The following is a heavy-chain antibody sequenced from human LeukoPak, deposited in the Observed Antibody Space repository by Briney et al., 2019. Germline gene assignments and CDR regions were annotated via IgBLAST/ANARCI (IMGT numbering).Heavy chain of an antibody. Sequence: GGSLRLSCAASGLTFDDYAMHWVRQAPGKGLEWVSGISWNSGSIGYADSVKGRFTISRDDGKNTLYLQMNSLRVEDTAVYYCTRGGYYDRNAGDYWGQGTLVTVFS. V-gene: IGHV3-9*01. CDR1: GLTFDDYA. CDR3: TRGGYYDRNAGDY. CDR2: ISWNSGSI. D-gene: IGHD3-22*01. J-gene: IGHJ4*02.